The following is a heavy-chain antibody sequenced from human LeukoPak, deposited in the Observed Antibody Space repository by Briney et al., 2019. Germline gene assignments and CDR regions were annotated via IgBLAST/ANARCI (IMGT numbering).Heavy chain of an antibody. V-gene: IGHV1-46*01. J-gene: IGHJ5*02. CDR3: ARVGSSDTAMVRYNWFDP. D-gene: IGHD5-18*01. CDR2: INPSGGST. CDR1: GYTFTSYY. Sequence: ASVKVSCKASGYTFTSYYMHLVRQAPGQGLEWMGIINPSGGSTSYAQKFQGRVTMTRDMSTSTVYMELSSLRSEDTAVYYCARVGSSDTAMVRYNWFDPWGQGTLVTVSS.